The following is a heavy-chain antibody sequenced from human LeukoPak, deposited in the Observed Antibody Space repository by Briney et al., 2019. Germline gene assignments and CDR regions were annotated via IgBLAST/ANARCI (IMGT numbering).Heavy chain of an antibody. CDR2: IWFDGSNK. CDR3: VRDPSGSGFAFDS. V-gene: IGHV3-33*01. J-gene: IGHJ4*02. CDR1: GFIFSNDA. D-gene: IGHD1-1*01. Sequence: GGSLRLSCAASGFIFSNDAMHWVRQAPGKGLEWVAFIWFDGSNKHYADSVKGRFAISRDNSEDTLYLQMNSLRAEDTAVYYCVRDPSGSGFAFDSWGQGALVTVSS.